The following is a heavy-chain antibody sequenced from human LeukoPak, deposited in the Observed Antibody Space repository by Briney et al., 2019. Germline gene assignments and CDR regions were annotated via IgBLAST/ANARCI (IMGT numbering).Heavy chain of an antibody. CDR1: GYSFTSNY. J-gene: IGHJ4*02. Sequence: ASVKVSCKASGYSFTSNYIHWVRQAPGQGLEWMGMIYPKDGSTSYAQKFQGRVTVTRDTSTSTVHMELSGLRSEDTAVYYCARDQEAFDYWGQGTLVTVSS. CDR2: IYPKDGST. V-gene: IGHV1-46*01. CDR3: ARDQEAFDY.